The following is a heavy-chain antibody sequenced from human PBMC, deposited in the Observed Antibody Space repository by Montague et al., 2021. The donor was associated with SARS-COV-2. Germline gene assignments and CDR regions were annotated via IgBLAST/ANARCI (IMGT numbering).Heavy chain of an antibody. J-gene: IGHJ4*02. Sequence: SAISGDSVSSYSAAWNWIRQSPSIGLEWLGRTYYRSKWYNDYALSVKSRITINPDTSKSHFSLQLNSVTPEDTAIYYCARGVYYDGSGYYSFDYWGQGTLVTVSS. CDR1: GDSVSSYSAA. D-gene: IGHD3-22*01. CDR3: ARGVYYDGSGYYSFDY. V-gene: IGHV6-1*01. CDR2: TYYRSKWYN.